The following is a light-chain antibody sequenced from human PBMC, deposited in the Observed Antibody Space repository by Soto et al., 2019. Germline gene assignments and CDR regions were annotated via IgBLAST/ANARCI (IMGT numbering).Light chain of an antibody. J-gene: IGLJ2*01. Sequence: QSALTQPASVSGSPGQSITISCTGTSSDVGSYDYVSWYQQHPGKAPKLVIYDVSNRPSGVSNRFSGSKSGNTASLTISGLLAEDEADYYCSSYTSSSTLNVVFGGGTKLTVL. CDR1: SSDVGSYDY. V-gene: IGLV2-14*01. CDR3: SSYTSSSTLNVV. CDR2: DVS.